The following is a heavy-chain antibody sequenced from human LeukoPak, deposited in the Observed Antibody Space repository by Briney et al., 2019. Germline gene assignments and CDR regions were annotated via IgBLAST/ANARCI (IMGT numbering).Heavy chain of an antibody. V-gene: IGHV5-51*01. Sequence: GESLKISCKGSGYTFTSYWIGWVRQMPGKGLEWMGIIYPGDSDTRYSPSFQGQVTISADKSISTAYLQWSSLKASDTAMYSCARGYCSSTSCYTGLGYLDYWGQGTLVTVSS. CDR1: GYTFTSYW. J-gene: IGHJ4*02. D-gene: IGHD2-2*02. CDR2: IYPGDSDT. CDR3: ARGYCSSTSCYTGLGYLDY.